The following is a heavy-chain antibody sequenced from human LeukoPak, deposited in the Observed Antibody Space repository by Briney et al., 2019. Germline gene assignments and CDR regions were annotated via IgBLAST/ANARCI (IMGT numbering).Heavy chain of an antibody. Sequence: KPSETLSLTCTVSGGSISSSNYYWGWIRQPPGKGLEWIGSIYYSGSTYYNPSLKSRVTISADTSKNQFSLKLSSVTAADTAVYYCARPGGGPTDYWGQGTLVTVSS. CDR1: GGSISSSNYY. CDR2: IYYSGST. J-gene: IGHJ4*02. CDR3: ARPGGGPTDY. V-gene: IGHV4-39*01. D-gene: IGHD3-16*01.